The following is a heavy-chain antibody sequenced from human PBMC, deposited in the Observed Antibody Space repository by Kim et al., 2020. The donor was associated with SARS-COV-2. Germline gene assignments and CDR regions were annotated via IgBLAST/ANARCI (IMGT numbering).Heavy chain of an antibody. D-gene: IGHD3-22*01. V-gene: IGHV4-59*08. CDR1: GGSISSYY. Sequence: SETLSLTCTVSGGSISSYYWSWIRQPPGKGLEWIGYIYYSGSTNYNPSLKSRVTISVDTSKNQFSLKLSSVTAADTAVYYCASLYYYDSSGYDHWGQGTLVTVSS. J-gene: IGHJ4*02. CDR3: ASLYYYDSSGYDH. CDR2: IYYSGST.